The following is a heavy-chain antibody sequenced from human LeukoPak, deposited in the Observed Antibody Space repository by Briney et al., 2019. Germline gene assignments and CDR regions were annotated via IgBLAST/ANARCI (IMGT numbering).Heavy chain of an antibody. J-gene: IGHJ4*02. CDR2: ITSSSSYI. Sequence: GALRLSCAASGFTFSSYGMHWVRQAPGKGLEWVSSITSSSSYIYYADSVKGRFTISRDNAKNALDLQMNGVRAEDTAVYYCAKDTYSGSYWGQGTLVTVSS. CDR1: GFTFSSYG. D-gene: IGHD1-26*01. V-gene: IGHV3-21*01. CDR3: AKDTYSGSY.